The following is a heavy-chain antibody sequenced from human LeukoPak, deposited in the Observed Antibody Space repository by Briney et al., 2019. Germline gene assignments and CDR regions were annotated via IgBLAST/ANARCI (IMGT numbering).Heavy chain of an antibody. Sequence: SETLSLTCTVSGGSISSGDYYWSWIRQPPGKGLEWIGEINHSGSTNYNPSLKSRVTISVDTSKNQFSLKLSSVTAADTAVYYCARGKGSSGYKSYYYYMDVWGKGTTVTVSS. J-gene: IGHJ6*03. D-gene: IGHD3-22*01. CDR2: INHSGST. V-gene: IGHV4-39*07. CDR1: GGSISSGDYY. CDR3: ARGKGSSGYKSYYYYMDV.